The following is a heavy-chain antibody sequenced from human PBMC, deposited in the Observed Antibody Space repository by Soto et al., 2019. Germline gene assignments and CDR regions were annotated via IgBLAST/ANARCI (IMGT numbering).Heavy chain of an antibody. J-gene: IGHJ4*02. Sequence: SETLSLTCTVSGGSISSGDYYWSWIRQPPGKGLEWIGYIYYSGSTYYNPSLKSRVTISVDTSKNQFSLKLSSVTAADTAVYYCARSLYDILTGRTAGFDYWGQGTLVTSPQ. CDR2: IYYSGST. V-gene: IGHV4-30-4*01. CDR3: ARSLYDILTGRTAGFDY. CDR1: GGSISSGDYY. D-gene: IGHD3-9*01.